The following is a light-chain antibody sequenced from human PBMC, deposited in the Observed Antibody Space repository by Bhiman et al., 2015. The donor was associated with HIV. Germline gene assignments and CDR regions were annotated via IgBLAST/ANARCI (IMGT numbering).Light chain of an antibody. CDR2: RNN. V-gene: IGLV1-44*01. CDR1: SSNIGTNT. CDR3: GTWDSSLSAEV. J-gene: IGLJ3*02. Sequence: QPVLTQPPSASGTPGQRVTISCSGSSSNIGTNTVNWYQQLPGTAPKLLIYRNNQRPSGVPDRFSGSKSGTSATLGITGLQTGDEADYYCGTWDSSLSAEVFGGGTKLTVL.